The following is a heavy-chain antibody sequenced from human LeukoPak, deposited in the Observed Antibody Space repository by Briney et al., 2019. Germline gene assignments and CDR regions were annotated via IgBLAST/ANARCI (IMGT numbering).Heavy chain of an antibody. CDR3: ARQGVAAAGYYCDY. D-gene: IGHD6-13*01. CDR2: IYYRGST. V-gene: IGHV4-59*08. Sequence: SETLSLTCTVSGGSISSYFWSWIRQPPGEGLEWIGYIYYRGSTKYNPTLKSRVTISVDTSKTQFSLKLTSVTAADTGVYYCARQGVAAAGYYCDYWGQGILVTLSS. J-gene: IGHJ4*02. CDR1: GGSISSYF.